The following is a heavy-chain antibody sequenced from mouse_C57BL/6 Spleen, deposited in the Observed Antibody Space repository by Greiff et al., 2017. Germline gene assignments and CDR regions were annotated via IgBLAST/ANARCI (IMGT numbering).Heavy chain of an antibody. D-gene: IGHD2-1*01. CDR2: IYPGDGDT. Sequence: QVQLKQSGPELVKPGASVKISCKASGYAFSSSWMNWVKQRPGKGLEWIGRIYPGDGDTNYNGKFKGKATLTADKSSSTAYMQLSSLTSEDSAVYFCARWGNYWYFDVWGTGTTVTVSS. J-gene: IGHJ1*03. CDR1: GYAFSSSW. CDR3: ARWGNYWYFDV. V-gene: IGHV1-82*01.